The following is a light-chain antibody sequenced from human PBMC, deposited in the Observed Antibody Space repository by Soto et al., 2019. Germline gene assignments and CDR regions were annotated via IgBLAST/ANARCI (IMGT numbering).Light chain of an antibody. CDR3: SSYTRSSTGV. CDR2: EVS. J-gene: IGLJ1*01. CDR1: SSDVGAYDY. Sequence: QSVLTQPASVSGSPGQSITISCTGTSSDVGAYDYVSWYQQHPDKAPKLMIYEVSHRPSGVSNRFYGSKSVNTATLTISGLQAEDEADYYCSSYTRSSTGVFGTGTKVTVL. V-gene: IGLV2-14*03.